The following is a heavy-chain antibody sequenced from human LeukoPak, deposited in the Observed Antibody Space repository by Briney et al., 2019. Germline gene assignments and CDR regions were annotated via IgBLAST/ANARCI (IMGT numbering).Heavy chain of an antibody. CDR3: ARVLVGAYYGMDV. D-gene: IGHD1-26*01. Sequence: SGTLSLTCTVSGGSINSRNYYWGWIRQPPGKGLEWIGYIYYSESTNYNPSLKSRVTISVDTSKNQFSLKLSSVTAADTAVYYCARVLVGAYYGMDVWGQGTTVTVSS. CDR1: GGSINSRNYY. V-gene: IGHV4-61*05. J-gene: IGHJ6*02. CDR2: IYYSEST.